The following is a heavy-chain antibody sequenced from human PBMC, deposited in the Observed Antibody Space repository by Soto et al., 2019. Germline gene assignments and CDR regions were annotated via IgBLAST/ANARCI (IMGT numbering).Heavy chain of an antibody. V-gene: IGHV3-23*01. J-gene: IGHJ6*02. D-gene: IGHD1-26*01. Sequence: GGSLRLSCAASGFTFSSYAMSRVRQAPGKGLEWVSAISGSGSSTYYADSVKGRFTIDRDNSKNTLYLQMNSLRAEDTAVYYCAKDSPERYSGSYSNVYYYYYGMDVWGQGTTVTVSS. CDR1: GFTFSSYA. CDR2: ISGSGSST. CDR3: AKDSPERYSGSYSNVYYYYYGMDV.